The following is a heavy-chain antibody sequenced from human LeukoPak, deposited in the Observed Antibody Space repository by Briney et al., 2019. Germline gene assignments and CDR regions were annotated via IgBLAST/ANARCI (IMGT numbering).Heavy chain of an antibody. CDR3: ARVGMAYYGSGRLTAYFDY. Sequence: GGSLRLSCAASGFTFSSYWMHWVRQAPGKGLVWVSRIKSDGSSTSYADSVKGRFTISRDNAKNTLYLQMNSLRAEDTAVYYCARVGMAYYGSGRLTAYFDYWGQGTLVTVSS. CDR2: IKSDGSST. CDR1: GFTFSSYW. J-gene: IGHJ4*02. V-gene: IGHV3-74*01. D-gene: IGHD3-10*01.